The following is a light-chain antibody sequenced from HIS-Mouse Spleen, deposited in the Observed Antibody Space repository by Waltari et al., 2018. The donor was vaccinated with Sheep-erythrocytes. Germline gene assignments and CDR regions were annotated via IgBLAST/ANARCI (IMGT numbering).Light chain of an antibody. V-gene: IGLV2-11*01. CDR3: CSYAGSYNHV. CDR1: SSDVGGYNY. Sequence: QSALTQPRSVSGSPGQSVTISCTGTSSDVGGYNYVSWYQQYPGKAPKLMIYDVSKLPAWVPVRFSVSKSGTTASLTISGLQAEDEADYYCCSYAGSYNHVFATGTKVTVL. CDR2: DVS. J-gene: IGLJ1*01.